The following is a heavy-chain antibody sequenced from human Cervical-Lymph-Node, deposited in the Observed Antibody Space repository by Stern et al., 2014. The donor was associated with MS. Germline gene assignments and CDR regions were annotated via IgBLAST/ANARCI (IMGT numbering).Heavy chain of an antibody. CDR3: ATHGGSSFQMDV. Sequence: VQLVQSGAEVKKPGASVKVSCKASGYSFTDFNTHWVRQAPGQGLAWMGRISPPTGGARDAEKLQGRVTMTRDTSITTAYMELDRVTSDDTAVYYCATHGGSSFQMDVWGQGTTVTVSS. CDR1: GYSFTDFN. CDR2: ISPPTGGA. J-gene: IGHJ6*02. V-gene: IGHV1-2*06. D-gene: IGHD6-13*01.